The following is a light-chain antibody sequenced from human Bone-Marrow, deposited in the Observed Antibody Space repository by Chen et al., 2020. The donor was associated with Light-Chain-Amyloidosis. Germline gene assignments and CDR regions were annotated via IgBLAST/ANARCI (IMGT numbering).Light chain of an antibody. J-gene: IGLJ3*02. V-gene: IGLV6-57*01. Sequence: NFMLTQPHPLSSSPGKTFIISCTRSSGSIATNYVEWYPQRPGSSPTTVIDEDDQRPSGVPDRFSGSIDRSSNSASLTISGLKTEDEADYYCQSYQGSSQGVFGGGTKLTVL. CDR2: EDD. CDR3: QSYQGSSQGV. CDR1: SGSIATNY.